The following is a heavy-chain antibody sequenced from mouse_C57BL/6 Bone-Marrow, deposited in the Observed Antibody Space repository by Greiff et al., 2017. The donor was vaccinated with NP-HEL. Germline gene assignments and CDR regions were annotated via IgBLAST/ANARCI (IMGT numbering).Heavy chain of an antibody. D-gene: IGHD3-3*01. CDR1: GYSITSGYY. V-gene: IGHV3-6*01. CDR2: ISYDGSN. J-gene: IGHJ3*01. Sequence: EVKLVESGPGLVKPSQSLSLTCSVTGYSITSGYYWNWIRQFPGNKLECMGYISYDGSNNYPPSLKNRISLTRDTSKNQCVLKLNSVTTEDTATYYCAGEGGREAYWGQGTLVTVSA. CDR3: AGEGGREAY.